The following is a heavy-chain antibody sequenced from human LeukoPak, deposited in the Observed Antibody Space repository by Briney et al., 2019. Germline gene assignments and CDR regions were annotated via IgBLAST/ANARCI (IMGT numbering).Heavy chain of an antibody. CDR1: GFTFSSYG. CDR2: IGGRDGST. V-gene: IGHV3-23*01. CDR3: AKGHYYGSGSLDY. J-gene: IGHJ4*02. Sequence: GGSLRLSCAASGFTFSSYGMSWVRQAPGKGLEWVSVIGGRDGSTYYADSVKGRFTISRDNSKNTLYVQMNSLGAEDTAVYYCAKGHYYGSGSLDYWGQGTLVTVSS. D-gene: IGHD3-10*01.